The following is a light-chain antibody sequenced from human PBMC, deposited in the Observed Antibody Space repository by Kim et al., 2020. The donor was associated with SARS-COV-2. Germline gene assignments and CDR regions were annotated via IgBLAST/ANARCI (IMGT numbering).Light chain of an antibody. Sequence: SPGEGATPSCRASQSVSRDLAWYQQNPGQAPRLLIYGASTRATGIPARFSGSGSGTEFTLTISSLQSENFAVYYCQQYNNWPPITFGQGTRLEIK. CDR2: GAS. V-gene: IGKV3-15*01. J-gene: IGKJ5*01. CDR1: QSVSRD. CDR3: QQYNNWPPIT.